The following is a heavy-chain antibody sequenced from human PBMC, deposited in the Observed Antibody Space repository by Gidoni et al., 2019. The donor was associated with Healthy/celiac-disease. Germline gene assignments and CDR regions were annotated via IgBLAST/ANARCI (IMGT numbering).Heavy chain of an antibody. J-gene: IGHJ6*02. D-gene: IGHD1-7*01. V-gene: IGHV3-11*01. Sequence: QVQLVESGGGLVKPGVSLRLSCAASGFTFSDYYMSWVRQAPGKGLEWVSYISSSGITIYYADSVKGRFTIARDNAKNSLYLQMNSLRAEDTAVYYCARDLSAGTQEQTEYYYYYGMDVWGQGTTVTVSS. CDR1: GFTFSDYY. CDR3: ARDLSAGTQEQTEYYYYYGMDV. CDR2: ISSSGITI.